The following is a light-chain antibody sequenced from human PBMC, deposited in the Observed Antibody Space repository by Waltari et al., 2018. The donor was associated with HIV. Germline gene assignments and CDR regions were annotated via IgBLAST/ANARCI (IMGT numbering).Light chain of an antibody. CDR3: QQRTNWLWT. V-gene: IGKV3-11*01. J-gene: IGKJ1*01. CDR1: QSVSNY. Sequence: EVVLTQSPATLSLSPGERATLSCRASQSVSNYLTCYQQKPGQAPRLLIYDASKRATGIPARFSGSGSGTDFTLTITSLEPEDFAVYYCQQRTNWLWTFGQGTKVEIK. CDR2: DAS.